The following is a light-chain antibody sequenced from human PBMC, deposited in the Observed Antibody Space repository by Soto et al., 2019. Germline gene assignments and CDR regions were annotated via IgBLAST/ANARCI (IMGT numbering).Light chain of an antibody. J-gene: IGLJ2*01. V-gene: IGLV4-69*01. CDR3: QTWGTGIHVV. CDR1: NGHSSYA. Sequence: QSVLTQSPSASASLGASVKLTCTLSNGHSSYAIAWHQQQPEKGPRYLMKLDSDGSHTKGDAIPDRFSGSSSGAERYLTISSLQSEDEADYYCQTWGTGIHVVFGGGTKLTVL. CDR2: LDSDGSH.